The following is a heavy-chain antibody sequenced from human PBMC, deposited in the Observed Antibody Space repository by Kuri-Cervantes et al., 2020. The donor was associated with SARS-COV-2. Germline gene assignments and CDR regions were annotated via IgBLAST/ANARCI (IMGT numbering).Heavy chain of an antibody. Sequence: ETLSLTCTVSGGSISSSSYYWGWIRQAPGKGLEWVSSISSSSFYIYYADSVKGRFTISRDNAKNSLYLQMDSLRAEDTAVYYCARAGVKDIVATITSYYYYYGMDVWGQGTTVTVSS. CDR3: ARAGVKDIVATITSYYYYYGMDV. D-gene: IGHD5-12*01. CDR1: GGSISSSS. V-gene: IGHV3-21*01. J-gene: IGHJ6*02. CDR2: ISSSSFYI.